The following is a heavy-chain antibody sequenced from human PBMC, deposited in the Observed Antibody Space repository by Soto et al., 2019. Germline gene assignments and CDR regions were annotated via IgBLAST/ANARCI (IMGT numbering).Heavy chain of an antibody. J-gene: IGHJ4*02. CDR1: VYSFTSYW. D-gene: IGHD2-2*01. Sequence: GESMKICCKGAVYSFTSYWIGWVRQMPGKGLEWMGIIYPGDSDTRYSPSFQGQVTISADKSISTAYLQWSSLKASDTAMYYCARSPYCSSTSCYPRYFDYWGQGTLVTVSS. CDR2: IYPGDSDT. V-gene: IGHV5-51*01. CDR3: ARSPYCSSTSCYPRYFDY.